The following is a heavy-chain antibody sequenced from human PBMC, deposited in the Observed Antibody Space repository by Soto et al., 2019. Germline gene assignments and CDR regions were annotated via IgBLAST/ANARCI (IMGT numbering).Heavy chain of an antibody. D-gene: IGHD3-22*01. J-gene: IGHJ4*02. Sequence: QVQLQQWGAGLLKPSETLSLTCAVYGGSFSGYYWSWIRQPPGKGLEWIGEINHSGSTNYNPSLKSRVTISVDTSNNQCSLKLSSVTAADTAVYYCARVVYYDSSGYYLGYWGQGTLVTVSS. V-gene: IGHV4-34*01. CDR3: ARVVYYDSSGYYLGY. CDR1: GGSFSGYY. CDR2: INHSGST.